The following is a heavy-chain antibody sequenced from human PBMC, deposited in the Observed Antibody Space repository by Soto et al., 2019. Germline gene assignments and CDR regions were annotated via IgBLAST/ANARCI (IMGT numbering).Heavy chain of an antibody. CDR1: GFSFSRYG. Sequence: GGSLRLSCAASGFSFSRYGIHWVRHAPGKGLEWVAVISKDGGDKEYAESVKGRCTISRENSKSTVYLQMNSLRVEDTAVYYCAKDGYKYKYYSDYWGQGTLVTVSS. J-gene: IGHJ4*02. D-gene: IGHD5-18*01. CDR2: ISKDGGDK. V-gene: IGHV3-30*18. CDR3: AKDGYKYKYYSDY.